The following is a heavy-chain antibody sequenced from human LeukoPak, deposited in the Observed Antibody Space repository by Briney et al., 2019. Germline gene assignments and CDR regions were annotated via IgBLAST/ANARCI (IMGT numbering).Heavy chain of an antibody. D-gene: IGHD4-17*01. V-gene: IGHV1-2*06. Sequence: GASVKVSCKASGYTFTGYYMHWVRQAPGQGLESMGRINPNSGGTNYAQKFQGRVTMTRDTSISTAYMELSRLRSDDTAVYYCARDPFPTVTVYYYYYMDVWGKGTTVTVSS. CDR2: INPNSGGT. J-gene: IGHJ6*03. CDR3: ARDPFPTVTVYYYYYMDV. CDR1: GYTFTGYY.